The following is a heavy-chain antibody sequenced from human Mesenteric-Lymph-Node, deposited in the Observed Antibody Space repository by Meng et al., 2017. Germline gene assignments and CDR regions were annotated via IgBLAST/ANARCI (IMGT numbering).Heavy chain of an antibody. CDR3: AREGYNYENDY. D-gene: IGHD5-24*01. CDR2: INPNSGGT. V-gene: IGHV1-2*06. J-gene: IGHJ4*02. CDR1: GYTFTGYY. Sequence: QVQWVQSGAEEKKPGAAVKGSCKSSGYTFTGYYMHWVRQAPGQGLEWMGRINPNSGGTNYAQKFQGRVTMTRDTSISTAYMELSRLRSDDTAVYYCAREGYNYENDYWGQGTLVTVSS.